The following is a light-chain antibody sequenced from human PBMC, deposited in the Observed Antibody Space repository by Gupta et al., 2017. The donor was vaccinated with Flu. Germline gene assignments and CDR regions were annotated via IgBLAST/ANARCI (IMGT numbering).Light chain of an antibody. CDR3: QQYNNWPRT. J-gene: IGKJ4*02. Sequence: DKVMTQSPATLSVSPGERATLSCRASQSVSSNLAWYQQKPGQAPRLLIYGASTRATGIPARFSGSGSGTEFTLTISSLQSEDFAVYYCQQYNNWPRTFGGGTXVEIK. CDR1: QSVSSN. V-gene: IGKV3-15*01. CDR2: GAS.